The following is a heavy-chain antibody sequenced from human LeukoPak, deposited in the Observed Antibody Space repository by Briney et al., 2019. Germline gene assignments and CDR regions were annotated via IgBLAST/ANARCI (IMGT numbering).Heavy chain of an antibody. Sequence: GGSLRLSCAASGFTFDTLGMHWVRRAPGQGLEWLSYISYSGRVIYYADSVKGRFTISRDNDENSLYLQMSSLRAEDTAVYYCARDDSGYYYYMDFWGEGTTVTVSS. V-gene: IGHV3-48*01. CDR3: ARDDSGYYYYMDF. D-gene: IGHD3-10*01. CDR2: ISYSGRVI. CDR1: GFTFDTLG. J-gene: IGHJ6*03.